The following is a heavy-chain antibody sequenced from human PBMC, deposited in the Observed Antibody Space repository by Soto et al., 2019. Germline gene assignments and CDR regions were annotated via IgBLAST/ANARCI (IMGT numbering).Heavy chain of an antibody. CDR3: ARDRGGIVPAAIPSDY. V-gene: IGHV1-18*01. Sequence: QVQLVQSGAEVKKPGASVKVSCKASGYTFTSYGISWVRQAPGQGLEWMGWISAYNGNTNYAQKRQGRVTMTTDTTTSTAYMELRSLRSDDTAVYYCARDRGGIVPAAIPSDYWGQGTLVTVSS. D-gene: IGHD2-2*01. CDR2: ISAYNGNT. CDR1: GYTFTSYG. J-gene: IGHJ4*02.